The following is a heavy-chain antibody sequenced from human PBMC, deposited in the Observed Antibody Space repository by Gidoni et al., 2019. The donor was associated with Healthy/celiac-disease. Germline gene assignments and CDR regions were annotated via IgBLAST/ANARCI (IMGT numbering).Heavy chain of an antibody. V-gene: IGHV1-18*01. CDR1: GYTFTSYG. J-gene: IGHJ4*02. Sequence: QVQLVQSGAEVKKPGASVKVSCKASGYTFTSYGISWVRQAPGQGLELMGWSSAYNGNTNYAQKLQGRVTMTTDTSTSTAYMELRSLRSDDTAVYYCARDPLSSGWFVTEYYFDYWGQGTLVTVSS. CDR2: SSAYNGNT. D-gene: IGHD6-19*01. CDR3: ARDPLSSGWFVTEYYFDY.